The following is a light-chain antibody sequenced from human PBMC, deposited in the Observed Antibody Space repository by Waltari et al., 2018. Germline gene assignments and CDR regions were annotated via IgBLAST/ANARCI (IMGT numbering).Light chain of an antibody. V-gene: IGLV2-14*01. CDR3: SSYTSSSTWV. Sequence: QSALTQPASVSGSPGQSITISCTGTSSDVDGYNYVSWYQQHPGKAPKLMISDVSKRPSGVSNRFTGSKSDNTASLTISGLQAEDEADYYCSSYTSSSTWVFGGGTKLTVL. J-gene: IGLJ3*02. CDR1: SSDVDGYNY. CDR2: DVS.